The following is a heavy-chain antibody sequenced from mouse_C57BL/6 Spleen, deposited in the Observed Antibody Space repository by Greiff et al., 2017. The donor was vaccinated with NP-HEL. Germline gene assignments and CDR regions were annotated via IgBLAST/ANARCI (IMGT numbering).Heavy chain of an antibody. CDR3: ARKGLAQATIDY. D-gene: IGHD3-2*02. V-gene: IGHV1-80*01. CDR1: GYAFSSYW. J-gene: IGHJ2*01. CDR2: IYPGDGDT. Sequence: QVQLQQSGAELVKPGASVKIPCKASGYAFSSYWMNWVKQRPGKGLEWIGQIYPGDGDTNYNGKFKGKATLTADKSSSTAYMQLSSLTSEDSAVYFCARKGLAQATIDYWGQGTTLTVSS.